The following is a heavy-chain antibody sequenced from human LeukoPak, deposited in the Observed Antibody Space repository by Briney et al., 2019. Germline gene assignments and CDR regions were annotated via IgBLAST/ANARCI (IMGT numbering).Heavy chain of an antibody. Sequence: ASVKVSCKASGYTFTTYNINWVRQAPGQGLEWMGWISGYNGNTNYAQKLQGRVTMTTDKSTSTAYMELRSLRSDDTAVYYCARVGGYEYYMDVWGKGTTVTVSS. D-gene: IGHD1-1*01. J-gene: IGHJ6*03. CDR2: ISGYNGNT. V-gene: IGHV1-18*01. CDR1: GYTFTTYN. CDR3: ARVGGYEYYMDV.